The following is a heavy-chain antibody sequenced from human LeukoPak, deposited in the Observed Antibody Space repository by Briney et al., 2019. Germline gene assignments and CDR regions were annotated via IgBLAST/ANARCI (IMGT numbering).Heavy chain of an antibody. CDR3: ARDLHPSVATLWGYFDY. J-gene: IGHJ4*02. D-gene: IGHD5-12*01. V-gene: IGHV1-46*01. Sequence: ASVKVSCKASGYTFTSYYMHWVRQAPGQGLEWMGVINPSGGSTSYAQKFQGRVTMTRDTSTSTVYMELSSLRSEDTAVYYCARDLHPSVATLWGYFDYWGQGTLVTVSS. CDR2: INPSGGST. CDR1: GYTFTSYY.